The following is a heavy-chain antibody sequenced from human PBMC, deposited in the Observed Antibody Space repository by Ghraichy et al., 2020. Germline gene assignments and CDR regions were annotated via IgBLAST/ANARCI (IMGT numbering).Heavy chain of an antibody. CDR1: GFTFANSV. Sequence: GGSLRLSCVASGFTFANSVMTWVRQPPGKGLEWVSSISGSGNNPSYADSVKGRFTISRDNSKNTLYLQMTTLRAEEAAVYYCAKPDPRLRITGWAYNMDVWGQGTTVTVSS. CDR3: AKPDPRLRITGWAYNMDV. V-gene: IGHV3-23*01. CDR2: ISGSGNNP. J-gene: IGHJ6*02. D-gene: IGHD3-9*01.